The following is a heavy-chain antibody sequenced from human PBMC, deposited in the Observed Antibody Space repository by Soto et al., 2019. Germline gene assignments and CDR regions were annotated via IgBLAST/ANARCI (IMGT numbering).Heavy chain of an antibody. D-gene: IGHD3-22*01. CDR1: VSGFSFTTAW. CDR3: AKDREYYYASSGYYFILYYFDY. Sequence: AGGSLRLSCSASVSGFSFTTAWLSWVRQAPGKGLEWVANISGSGGSKYYADSVKGRFTISKDNSKNTLYLQMNSLRAEDTAVYYYAKDREYYYASSGYYFILYYFDYWGQGTLVTVSS. CDR2: ISGSGGSK. J-gene: IGHJ4*02. V-gene: IGHV3-23*01.